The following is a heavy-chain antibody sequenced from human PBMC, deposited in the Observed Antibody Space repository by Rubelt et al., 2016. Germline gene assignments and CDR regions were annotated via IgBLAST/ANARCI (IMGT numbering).Heavy chain of an antibody. V-gene: IGHV1-18*01. Sequence: QVQLVQSGAEVKKPGSSVKVSCKASGGTFSSYAISWVRQAPGQGLEWMGWISAYNGNTNYAQKLQGRVTMTTDPSTVTAYMELRSLRSDDPAVYYCARDPLPVRGVIMTPTHWGQGTLVTVSS. J-gene: IGHJ4*02. CDR2: ISAYNGNT. CDR3: ARDPLPVRGVIMTPTH. CDR1: GGTFSSYA. D-gene: IGHD3-10*01.